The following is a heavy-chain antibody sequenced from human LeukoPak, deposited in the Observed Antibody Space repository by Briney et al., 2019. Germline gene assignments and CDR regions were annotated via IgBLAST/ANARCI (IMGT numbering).Heavy chain of an antibody. D-gene: IGHD5-18*01. V-gene: IGHV1-18*01. CDR3: ARDQRITGYSYGRYYGMDV. J-gene: IGHJ6*02. Sequence: ASVKVSCKASGYTFTSYGISWVRQAPGQGLEWMGWISAYNGNTNYAQKLQGRVTMTTDTSTSTAYMELRSLRSDDTAVYYCARDQRITGYSYGRYYGMDVWGQGTTVTVSS. CDR1: GYTFTSYG. CDR2: ISAYNGNT.